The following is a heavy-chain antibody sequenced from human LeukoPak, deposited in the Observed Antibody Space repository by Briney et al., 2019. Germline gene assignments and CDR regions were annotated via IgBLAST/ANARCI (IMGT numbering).Heavy chain of an antibody. D-gene: IGHD1-26*01. V-gene: IGHV4-59*01. CDR1: GGSITSYH. CDR3: ARGGSGTYYHY. J-gene: IGHJ4*02. CDR2: IYYSGST. Sequence: SETLSLTCTVSGGSITSYHYSRIRQPPGKGLEWIGYIYYSGSTNYNPSLKSRVTISVDTSKNQFSLKLSSVTAADTAVYYCARGGSGTYYHYWGQGTLVTVSS.